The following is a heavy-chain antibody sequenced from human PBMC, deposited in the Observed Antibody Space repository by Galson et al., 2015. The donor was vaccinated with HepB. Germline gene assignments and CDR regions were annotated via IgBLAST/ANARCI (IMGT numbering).Heavy chain of an antibody. CDR2: INTNTGNP. V-gene: IGHV7-4-1*02. CDR1: GYTFTNYA. CDR3: ARATYRGSYCFDY. Sequence: SVKVSCKASGYTFTNYAMNWVRQAPGQGLEWMGWINTNTGNPTYARGFTGRFVFSLDTSVSTAYLQIRSLKAEDTAVYYCARATYRGSYCFDYWGQGTLVTVSS. J-gene: IGHJ4*02. D-gene: IGHD1-26*01.